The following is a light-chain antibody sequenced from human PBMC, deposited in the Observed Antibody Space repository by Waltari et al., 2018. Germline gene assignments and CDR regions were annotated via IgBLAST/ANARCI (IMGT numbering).Light chain of an antibody. V-gene: IGLV2-23*01. J-gene: IGLJ2*01. CDR1: SSDIGSHNI. CDR3: CSYAGSSTLDVV. Sequence: QSALTQPASVSGSPGQSITISCTGTSSDIGSHNIVSWYQQHPGKAPKLMIYEDSKRPSGVSNRFSGSKSGNRASLTISGLQAEDEADYYCCSYAGSSTLDVVFGGGTKLTVL. CDR2: EDS.